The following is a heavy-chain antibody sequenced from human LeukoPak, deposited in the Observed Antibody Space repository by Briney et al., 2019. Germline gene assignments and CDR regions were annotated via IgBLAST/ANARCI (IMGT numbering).Heavy chain of an antibody. V-gene: IGHV3-30*18. CDR1: GFTFSSYG. CDR3: AKDKGYSGGFDY. Sequence: TGGSLRLSCAASGFTFSSYGMHWVRQAPGKGLEWVAVISYDGSNKYYADSVKGRFTISRDNSKNSLYLQMNSLRAEDTALYYCAKDKGYSGGFDYWGQGTLVTVSS. CDR2: ISYDGSNK. J-gene: IGHJ4*02. D-gene: IGHD5-12*01.